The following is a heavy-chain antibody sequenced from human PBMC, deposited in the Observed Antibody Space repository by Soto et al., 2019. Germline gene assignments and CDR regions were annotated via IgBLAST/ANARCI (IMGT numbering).Heavy chain of an antibody. Sequence: QITLNESGPTVVRPTETLTLTCRFSGFSLTTSGVGVGWVRQSPGKAPEWLALIYWDDDKRYSESLKSRLTITKDTYKNQVVLTVANLDTTDTATYYCAHRVLRTVFGLVTTTAIYFDFWGQGTPVAVSS. CDR2: IYWDDDK. D-gene: IGHD3-3*01. J-gene: IGHJ4*02. CDR1: GFSLTTSGVG. V-gene: IGHV2-5*02. CDR3: AHRVLRTVFGLVTTTAIYFDF.